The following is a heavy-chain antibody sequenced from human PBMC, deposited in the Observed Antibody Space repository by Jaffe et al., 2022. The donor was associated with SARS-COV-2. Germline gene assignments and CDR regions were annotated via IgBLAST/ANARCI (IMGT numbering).Heavy chain of an antibody. CDR1: GGSISSGSYY. D-gene: IGHD6-6*01. Sequence: QVQLQESGPGLVKPSQTLSLTCTVSGGSISSGSYYWSWIRQPAGKGLEWIGRIYTSGSTNYNPSLKSRVTISVDTSKNQFSLKLSSVTAADTAVYYCARTGIEYSSSYWFDPWGQGTLVTVSS. CDR3: ARTGIEYSSSYWFDP. J-gene: IGHJ5*02. CDR2: IYTSGST. V-gene: IGHV4-61*02.